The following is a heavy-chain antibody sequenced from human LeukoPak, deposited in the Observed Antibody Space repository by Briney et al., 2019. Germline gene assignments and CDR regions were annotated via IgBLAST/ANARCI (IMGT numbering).Heavy chain of an antibody. V-gene: IGHV4-34*01. J-gene: IGHJ5*02. CDR1: GGSFIGYD. Sequence: SETLSLTCAVYGGSFIGYDWTWIRQPPGKGLEWIGEINHSGGTNYNPSLKSRVTMSVDTSKNQFSLKLSSVTAADTAVYYCAREGRTPISGDWFDPWGQGTLVTVSS. CDR3: AREGRTPISGDWFDP. CDR2: INHSGGT. D-gene: IGHD6-25*01.